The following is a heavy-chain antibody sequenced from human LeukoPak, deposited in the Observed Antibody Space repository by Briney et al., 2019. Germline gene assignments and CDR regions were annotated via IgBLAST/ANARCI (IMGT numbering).Heavy chain of an antibody. CDR3: ARYVDTSYYFDY. D-gene: IGHD5-18*01. Sequence: PGWSLRLSCAASGFTFSSYAMHWVRQAPGKGLEYVSAIRSNGGSTYYANSVKGRFTISRDNSKNTLYLQTGSLRAEDMAVYYCARYVDTSYYFDYWGQGTLVTVSS. J-gene: IGHJ4*02. CDR1: GFTFSSYA. V-gene: IGHV3-64*01. CDR2: IRSNGGST.